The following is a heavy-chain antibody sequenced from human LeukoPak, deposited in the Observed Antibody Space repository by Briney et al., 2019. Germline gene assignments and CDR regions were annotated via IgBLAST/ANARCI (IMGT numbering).Heavy chain of an antibody. J-gene: IGHJ4*02. CDR1: GYTFTSYG. Sequence: GASVKVSCKASGYTFTSYGISWVRQAPGQGLEWMGWISAYNGNTNYAQKLQGRVTMTTDTSTSTAYMELRSLRSDDTAVYYCARAGSVRYFDQYYFDYWGQGTLVTVSS. D-gene: IGHD3-9*01. CDR2: ISAYNGNT. V-gene: IGHV1-18*01. CDR3: ARAGSVRYFDQYYFDY.